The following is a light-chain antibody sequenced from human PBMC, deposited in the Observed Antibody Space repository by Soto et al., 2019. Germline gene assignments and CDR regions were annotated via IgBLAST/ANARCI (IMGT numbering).Light chain of an antibody. CDR2: TAS. CDR3: QQSFTTPRT. CDR1: QNINNF. V-gene: IGKV1-39*01. Sequence: DIQMTQSPSSLSASVGDRVTITCRASQNINNFLNWYQQQPGKAPDLLIYTASSLQSGVPSRFSGSGSGTDFTLTISSLQPEDFATYYCQQSFTTPRTCGQGTKVEIK. J-gene: IGKJ1*01.